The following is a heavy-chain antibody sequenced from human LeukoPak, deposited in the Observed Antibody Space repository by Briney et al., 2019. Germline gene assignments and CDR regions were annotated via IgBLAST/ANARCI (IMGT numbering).Heavy chain of an antibody. CDR3: ARWGGAVVGTSAFDI. CDR1: GGSISSYY. D-gene: IGHD6-19*01. Sequence: SETLSLTCTVSGGSISSYYWNWIRQPPGKELEWIGYIYNSGNTNYNPSLKSRVTISVDTSKNQFSLKLSSVTAADTAVYYCARWGGAVVGTSAFDIWGQGTMVTVSS. V-gene: IGHV4-59*12. J-gene: IGHJ3*02. CDR2: IYNSGNT.